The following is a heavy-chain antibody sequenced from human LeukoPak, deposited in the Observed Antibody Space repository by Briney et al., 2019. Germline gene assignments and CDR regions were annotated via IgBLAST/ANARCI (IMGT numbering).Heavy chain of an antibody. CDR1: GGSISSYY. V-gene: IGHV4-4*07. CDR2: IYTSGST. Sequence: SETLSLTCTVSGGSISSYYWSWIRQPAGKGPEWIGRIYTSGSTNYNPSLKSRVTMSVDTSKNQFSLKLSSVTAADTAVYYCARDNSGYYRDDAFDIWGQGTMVTVSS. D-gene: IGHD3-22*01. J-gene: IGHJ3*02. CDR3: ARDNSGYYRDDAFDI.